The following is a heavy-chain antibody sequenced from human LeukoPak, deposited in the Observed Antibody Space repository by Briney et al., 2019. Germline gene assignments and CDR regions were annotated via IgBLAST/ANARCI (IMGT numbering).Heavy chain of an antibody. J-gene: IGHJ5*02. D-gene: IGHD2-15*01. CDR3: ARGRYCSGGSCKGRGWFDP. CDR2: IYYTGST. Sequence: SGTLSLTCTISGGSISSYFWSWIRQPPGKGLEWIGYIYYTGSTNYNPSLKSRVIISLDTSKNQFSLKLSSVTAADTAVYYCARGRYCSGGSCKGRGWFDPWGQGTLVTVSS. V-gene: IGHV4-59*01. CDR1: GGSISSYF.